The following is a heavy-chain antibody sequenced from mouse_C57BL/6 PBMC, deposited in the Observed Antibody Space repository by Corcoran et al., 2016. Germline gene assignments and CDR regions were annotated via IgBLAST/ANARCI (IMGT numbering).Heavy chain of an antibody. Sequence: QIQLVQSGPELKKPGETVKISCKASGYTFTTYGMSWVKQAPGKGLKWMGWINTYSGVPTYADDFKGRFAFSLETSASTAYLQINNLKNEDTATYFCASLYYGNSWFAYWGQGTLVTVSA. D-gene: IGHD2-1*01. J-gene: IGHJ3*01. CDR2: INTYSGVP. V-gene: IGHV9-3*01. CDR3: ASLYYGNSWFAY. CDR1: GYTFTTYG.